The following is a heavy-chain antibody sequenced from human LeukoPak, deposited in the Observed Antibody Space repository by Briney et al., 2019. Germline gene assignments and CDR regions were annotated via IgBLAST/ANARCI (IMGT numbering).Heavy chain of an antibody. CDR1: GVSISSSSFY. J-gene: IGHJ6*03. CDR3: ARGRVATIFGHYYYYMDV. Sequence: PSETLSLTCTVSGVSISSSSFYWDWIRQPPGKGLEWIGYIYYSGSTNYNPSLKSRVTISVDTSKNQFSLKLSSVTAADTAVYYCARGRVATIFGHYYYYMDVWGKGTTVTVSS. CDR2: IYYSGST. V-gene: IGHV4-61*05. D-gene: IGHD5-12*01.